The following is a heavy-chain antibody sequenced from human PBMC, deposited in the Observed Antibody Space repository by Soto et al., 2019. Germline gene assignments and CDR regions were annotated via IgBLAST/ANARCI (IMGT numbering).Heavy chain of an antibody. Sequence: PGGSLRLSCAASGFTFSSYAMSWVRQAPGKGLEWVSAISGSGGSTYYADSVKGRFTISRDNSKNTLYLQMNSLRAEDTAVYYCAKDHDIWRLVERSEYFDYWGQGTLVTVSS. CDR2: ISGSGGST. J-gene: IGHJ4*02. CDR1: GFTFSSYA. V-gene: IGHV3-23*01. D-gene: IGHD3-9*01. CDR3: AKDHDIWRLVERSEYFDY.